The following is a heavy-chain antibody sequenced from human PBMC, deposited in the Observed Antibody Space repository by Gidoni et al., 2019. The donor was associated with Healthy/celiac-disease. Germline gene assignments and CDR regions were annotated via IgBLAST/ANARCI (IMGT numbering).Heavy chain of an antibody. D-gene: IGHD2-15*01. V-gene: IGHV4-59*01. J-gene: IGHJ6*02. CDR1: GGSISSYY. CDR3: ARDVVVAATPGGYYYGMDV. CDR2: IYYSGST. Sequence: QVQLQESGPGLVKPSETLSLTSTVSGGSISSYYWSWIRQPPGKGLEWIGYIYYSGSTNYNPSLKSRVTISVDTSKNQFSLKPSSVTAADTAVYYCARDVVVAATPGGYYYGMDVWGQGTTVTVSS.